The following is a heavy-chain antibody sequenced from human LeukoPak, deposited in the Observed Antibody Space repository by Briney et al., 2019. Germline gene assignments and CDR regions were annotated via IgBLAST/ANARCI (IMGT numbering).Heavy chain of an antibody. CDR3: ARVGTAMDY. CDR2: INHSGST. CDR1: GGSFSGYY. V-gene: IGHV4-34*01. J-gene: IGHJ4*02. Sequence: SETLSLTCAVYGGSFSGYYWSWIRQPPGKGLEWIGEINHSGSTNYNPSLKSRVTISVDTSKNQFSLKLSSVTAADTAVYYCARVGTAMDYWGQGTLVTVSS. D-gene: IGHD5-18*01.